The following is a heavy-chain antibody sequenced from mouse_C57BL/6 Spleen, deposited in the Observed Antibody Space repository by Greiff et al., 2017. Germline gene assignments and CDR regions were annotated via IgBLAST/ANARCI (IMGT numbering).Heavy chain of an antibody. CDR3: ARDDYYYAMDY. J-gene: IGHJ4*01. CDR2: IYPGDGDT. CDR1: GYAFSSSW. V-gene: IGHV1-82*01. Sequence: QVQLQQSGPELVKPGASVKISCKASGYAFSSSWMNWVKQRPGKGLEWIGRIYPGDGDTNYNGKFKGKAILTADKSSSTAYMQLSSLTSEDSAVYFCARDDYYYAMDYWGQGTSVTVSS. D-gene: IGHD2-4*01.